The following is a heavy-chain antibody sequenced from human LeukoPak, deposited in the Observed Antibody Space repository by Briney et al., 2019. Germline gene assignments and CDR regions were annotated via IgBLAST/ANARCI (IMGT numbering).Heavy chain of an antibody. CDR1: GYSFTGYS. CDR3: ATQNNSYFDY. V-gene: IGHV1-2*02. Sequence: ASVKVSCKASGYSFTGYSMHWVRQAPAQGLEWMGWINPDRGGTKFAQKFQGRVTVTRDTSISTAYMEVNRVRSDDPAVYYCATQNNSYFDYWGQGTLVTVSS. CDR2: INPDRGGT. D-gene: IGHD1-20*01. J-gene: IGHJ4*02.